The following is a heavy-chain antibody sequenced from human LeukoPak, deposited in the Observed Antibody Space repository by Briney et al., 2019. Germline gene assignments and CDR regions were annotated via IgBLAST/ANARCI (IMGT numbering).Heavy chain of an antibody. D-gene: IGHD5-12*01. CDR1: GGSIDAYY. V-gene: IGHV4-4*07. Sequence: PSETLSLTCTVSGGSIDAYYWTWIRQPGDKRLEWLGRMFTSGDTYYNPSLRGRLTISLDTAKNQFSLKLSSVTAADTAVYYCARKSGYARDYWGQGNLVTVSS. CDR3: ARKSGYARDY. J-gene: IGHJ4*02. CDR2: MFTSGDT.